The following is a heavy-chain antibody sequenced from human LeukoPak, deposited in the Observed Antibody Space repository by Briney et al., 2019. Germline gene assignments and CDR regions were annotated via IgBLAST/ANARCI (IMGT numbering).Heavy chain of an antibody. D-gene: IGHD3-16*01. CDR1: GYTFTGQC. CDR3: ARGRQLHLGELFPFAEFFQP. Sequence: GASVKVSCKTSGYTFTGQCLHWVRQAPGQGLECMGWINPNSGGTKSAQKFQGRVIMTRDTSISTAYMELRSLSSDDTAVYYCARGRQLHLGELFPFAEFFQPWGQGTLVTVFS. CDR2: INPNSGGT. V-gene: IGHV1-2*02. J-gene: IGHJ1*01.